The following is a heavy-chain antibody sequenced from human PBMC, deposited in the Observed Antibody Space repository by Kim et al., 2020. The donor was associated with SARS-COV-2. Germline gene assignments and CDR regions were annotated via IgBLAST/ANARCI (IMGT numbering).Heavy chain of an antibody. J-gene: IGHJ4*02. D-gene: IGHD3-10*01. V-gene: IGHV3-13*01. Sequence: DTYYPGSVKGRFTISRENAKNSLYLQMNSLRAGDTAVYYCARVRFGYFDYWGQGTLVTVSS. CDR3: ARVRFGYFDY. CDR2: DT.